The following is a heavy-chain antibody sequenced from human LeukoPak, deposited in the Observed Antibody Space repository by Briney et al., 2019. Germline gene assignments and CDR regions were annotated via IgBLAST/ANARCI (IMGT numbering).Heavy chain of an antibody. CDR2: ISAYNGNT. CDR3: ARVSSGPTCFDY. V-gene: IGHV1-18*01. CDR1: GYIFTSYG. D-gene: IGHD3-22*01. J-gene: IGHJ4*02. Sequence: ASVKVSCKTSGYIFTSYGISWVRQAPGQGLEWMGWISAYNGNTNYAQKPQGRVTMTTDTSTSTAYMELRSLRSDDTAVYYCARVSSGPTCFDYWGQGTLVTVSS.